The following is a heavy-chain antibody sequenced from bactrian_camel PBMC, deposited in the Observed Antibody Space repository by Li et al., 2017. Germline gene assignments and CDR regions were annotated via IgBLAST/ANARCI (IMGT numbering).Heavy chain of an antibody. V-gene: IGHV3S55*01. J-gene: IGHJ4*01. CDR1: GFTVSSGC. CDR3: ASNFNFGMSRCVLPAITRVSY. Sequence: HVQLVESGGGSVQAGGSLRLSCAASGFTVSSGCMGWFRQAPGKEREGVAGIVSDGRTSYANVVKGRFTISRDDASNTLLLQMTGLKPEDTAMYYCASNFNFGMSRCVLPAITRVSYWGQGTQVTVSS. CDR2: IVSDGRT. D-gene: IGHD3*01.